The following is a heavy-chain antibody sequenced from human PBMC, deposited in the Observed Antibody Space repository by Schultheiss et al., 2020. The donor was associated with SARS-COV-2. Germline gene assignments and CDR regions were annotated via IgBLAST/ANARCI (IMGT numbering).Heavy chain of an antibody. V-gene: IGHV4-4*07. Sequence: SETLSLTCTVSGGSISSYYWSWIRQPAGKGLEWIGRIYTSGSTNYNPSLKSRVTISVDTSKNQFSLKLSSVTAADTAVYYCARLPGGSRWGFMDYYFDYWGQGTLVTVSS. CDR3: ARLPGGSRWGFMDYYFDY. J-gene: IGHJ4*02. CDR2: IYTSGST. D-gene: IGHD3/OR15-3a*01. CDR1: GGSISSYY.